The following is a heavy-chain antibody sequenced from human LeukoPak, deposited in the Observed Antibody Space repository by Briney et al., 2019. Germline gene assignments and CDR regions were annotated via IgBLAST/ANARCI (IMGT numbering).Heavy chain of an antibody. J-gene: IGHJ1*01. V-gene: IGHV4-61*02. D-gene: IGHD3-22*01. CDR1: GGSISSGSYY. CDR2: IYTSGST. Sequence: SQTLSLTCTVSGGSISSGSYYWSWIRQPAGKGLEWIGRIYTSGSTNYNPSLKSRVPISVDTSKNQFSLKLSSVTAADTAVYYCAREGQYYYDSSGYFWSAEYFQHWGQGTLVTVSS. CDR3: AREGQYYYDSSGYFWSAEYFQH.